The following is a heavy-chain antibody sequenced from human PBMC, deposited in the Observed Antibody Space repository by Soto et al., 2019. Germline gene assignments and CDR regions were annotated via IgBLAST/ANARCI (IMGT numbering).Heavy chain of an antibody. V-gene: IGHV3-21*01. Sequence: GGSLRLSCAGSGFNFSSYSMNWVRQAPGKGLEWVSSISSESIYIFYSDSVKGRFTISRDNAKNLLFLKMNSLRAEDTAVYYCARFETSSPGDFEPWGQGTLVTVSS. J-gene: IGHJ5*02. D-gene: IGHD3-16*01. CDR3: ARFETSSPGDFEP. CDR2: ISSESIYI. CDR1: GFNFSSYS.